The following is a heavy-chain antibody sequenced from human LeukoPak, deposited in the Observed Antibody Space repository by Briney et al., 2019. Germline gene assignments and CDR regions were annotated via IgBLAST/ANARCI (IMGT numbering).Heavy chain of an antibody. J-gene: IGHJ4*02. D-gene: IGHD3-3*01. Sequence: PSETLSLTCTISGGSFSSYYWSWVRQPPGKGLEYIGYVYYTGTTNYNPSLKSRVTISVATSKNQFSLKLSSVTAADTAIYYCARQGYDFWSSYYSFDSWGQGTLVTVSS. CDR1: GGSFSSYY. V-gene: IGHV4-59*01. CDR2: VYYTGTT. CDR3: ARQGYDFWSSYYSFDS.